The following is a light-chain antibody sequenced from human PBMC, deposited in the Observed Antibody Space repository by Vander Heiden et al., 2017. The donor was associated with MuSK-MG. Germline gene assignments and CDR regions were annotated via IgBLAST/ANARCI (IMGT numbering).Light chain of an antibody. CDR2: GNS. CDR3: QSYDSSLNGLV. V-gene: IGLV1-40*01. J-gene: IGLJ2*01. Sequence: VLTQPPSVSGAQGQSVPIYCTGSSSHIGAGYAVHCSQQLPRTAPKLLIYGNSNRPSGVPDRFSGSKSDTTASLAITGVQAGDGADYYWQSYDSSLNGLVFGGGTKLTVL. CDR1: SSHIGAGYA.